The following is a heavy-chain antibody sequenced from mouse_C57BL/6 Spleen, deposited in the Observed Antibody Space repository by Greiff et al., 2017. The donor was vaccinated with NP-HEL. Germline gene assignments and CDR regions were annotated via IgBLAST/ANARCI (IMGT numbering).Heavy chain of an antibody. CDR1: GYTFTSYW. D-gene: IGHD1-1*01. J-gene: IGHJ2*01. V-gene: IGHV1-64*01. CDR3: AKYYGSSHFDY. CDR2: IHPNSGST. Sequence: QVQLQQPGAELVKPGASVKLSCKASGYTFTSYWMHWVKQRPGQGLEWIGMIHPNSGSTNYNEKFKSKATLTVDQSSRTAYMQLSSLTSEDSAVYYCAKYYGSSHFDYWGQGTTLTVSS.